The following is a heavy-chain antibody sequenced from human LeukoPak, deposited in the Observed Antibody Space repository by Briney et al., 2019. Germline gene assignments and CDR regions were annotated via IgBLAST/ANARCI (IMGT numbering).Heavy chain of an antibody. V-gene: IGHV4-59*08. D-gene: IGHD4-17*01. CDR3: ARHVYGEGMVV. J-gene: IGHJ6*04. Sequence: SETLSLTCTVSGGSLNGYYWGWIRQPTGKGLECIGYIHSSEGTAHNASLKSRLTISLDTSKNQFSLTLSSVTAADTAVYYCARHVYGEGMVVWGKGTTVTVSS. CDR1: GGSLNGYY. CDR2: IHSSEGT.